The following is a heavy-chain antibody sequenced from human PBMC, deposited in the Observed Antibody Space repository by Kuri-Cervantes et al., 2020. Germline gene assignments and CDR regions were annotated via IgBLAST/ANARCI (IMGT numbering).Heavy chain of an antibody. Sequence: GESLKISCAASGFTFSAYWMTWLRQSPGKGLEWLAQIKDDGSEKYYVGSVQGRLTISRDNAKNSLYLQMNSLRAEDTAVYYCARDPSSTSYYYYYYGMDVWGQGTTVTVSS. CDR2: IKDDGSEK. CDR1: GFTFSAYW. D-gene: IGHD2-2*01. V-gene: IGHV3-7*03. CDR3: ARDPSSTSYYYYYYGMDV. J-gene: IGHJ6*02.